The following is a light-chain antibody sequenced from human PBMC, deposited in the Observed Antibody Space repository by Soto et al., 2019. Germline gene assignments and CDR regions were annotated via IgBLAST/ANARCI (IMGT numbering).Light chain of an antibody. J-gene: IGKJ4*01. CDR2: ATS. CDR1: QNINSW. Sequence: DIQMTQSPSSVSEYVGNRVTITCRASQNINSWLAWYQQKPGKDPKLLIYATSSLQSGVPSRFSVSGSGTDFTLTISSLQPEDFATYYCQQPDNFPLTFFGWTKIEIK. V-gene: IGKV1-12*01. CDR3: QQPDNFPLT.